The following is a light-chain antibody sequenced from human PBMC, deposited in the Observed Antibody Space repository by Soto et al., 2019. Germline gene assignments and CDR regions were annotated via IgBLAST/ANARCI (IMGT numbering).Light chain of an antibody. CDR1: QDIGNS. J-gene: IGKJ3*01. Sequence: DIQMTQSPPSLSASVGDRVTITCQASQDIGNSLNWFQHKPGKAPNLVIYNAYNLEIGVPSRFSGSGSGTDFTFTITRLRREVIATYYCQNYDPLPLFGPGTKVESK. V-gene: IGKV1-33*01. CDR3: QNYDPLPL. CDR2: NAY.